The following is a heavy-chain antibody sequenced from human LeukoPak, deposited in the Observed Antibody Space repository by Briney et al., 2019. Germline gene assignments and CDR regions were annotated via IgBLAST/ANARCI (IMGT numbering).Heavy chain of an antibody. CDR3: ARTSGSYFRDPFDY. Sequence: SETLSLTCTVSGYSISSGYYWGWIRQPPGKGLEWIGSIYHSGSTYYNPSLKSRVTISVDTSKNQFSLKLSSVTAADTAVYYCARTSGSYFRDPFDYWGQGTLVTVSS. CDR1: GYSISSGYY. V-gene: IGHV4-38-2*02. CDR2: IYHSGST. D-gene: IGHD1-26*01. J-gene: IGHJ4*02.